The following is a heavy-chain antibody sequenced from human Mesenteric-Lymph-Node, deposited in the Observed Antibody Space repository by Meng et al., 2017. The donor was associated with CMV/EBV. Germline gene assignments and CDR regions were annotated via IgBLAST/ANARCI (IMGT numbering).Heavy chain of an antibody. V-gene: IGHV4-34*01. CDR3: ARGRLFGSGSYYNRPAPFDY. Sequence: GSLRLSCAVYGGSFSGYYWSWIRQPPGKGLEWIGEINHSGSTNYNPSLKSRVTISVDTSKNQFSLKLSSVTAADTAVYYCARGRLFGSGSYYNRPAPFDYWGQGTLVTVSS. J-gene: IGHJ4*02. CDR2: INHSGST. CDR1: GGSFSGYY. D-gene: IGHD3-10*01.